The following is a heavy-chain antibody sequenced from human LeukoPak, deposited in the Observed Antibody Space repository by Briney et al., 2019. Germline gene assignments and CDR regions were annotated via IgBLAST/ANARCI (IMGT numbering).Heavy chain of an antibody. CDR3: ARGEQWLVRTYYYYGMDV. CDR1: GYTFTGYY. CDR2: INPNSGGT. J-gene: IGHJ6*02. Sequence: ASVKVSCKASGYTFTGYYMHWVRQAPGQGLESMGWINPNSGGTNYAQKFQGRVTMTRDTSISRAYMELSRLRSDDTAVYYCARGEQWLVRTYYYYGMDVWGQGTTVTVSS. D-gene: IGHD6-19*01. V-gene: IGHV1-2*02.